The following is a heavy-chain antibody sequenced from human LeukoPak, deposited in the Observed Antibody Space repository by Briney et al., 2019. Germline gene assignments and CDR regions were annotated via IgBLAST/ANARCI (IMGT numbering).Heavy chain of an antibody. CDR2: IYYSGST. CDR1: GGSISSHY. J-gene: IGHJ5*02. D-gene: IGHD3-3*01. V-gene: IGHV4-59*11. Sequence: SETLSLTCTVSGGSISSHYWSWIRQPPGKGLEWIGYIYYSGSTNYNPSLKRRVIISVDTSKNQFSLKLSSVTAADTAVYYCARTPYDFWSGYYTGSPFDPWGQGTLVTVSS. CDR3: ARTPYDFWSGYYTGSPFDP.